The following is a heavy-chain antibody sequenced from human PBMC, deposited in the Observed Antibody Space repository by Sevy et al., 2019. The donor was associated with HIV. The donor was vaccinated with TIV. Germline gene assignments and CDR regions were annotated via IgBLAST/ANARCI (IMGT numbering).Heavy chain of an antibody. Sequence: GGSLRLSCAASGFTFSSYAMSWVRQAPGKGLEWVSAISGSGGSTYYADSVKGRFTISRDNSKNTLYLQMNSLRAEDTAVYYWAKVSGGGLLNLPYYYDSSGYYEDYWGQGTLVTVSS. V-gene: IGHV3-23*01. CDR3: AKVSGGGLLNLPYYYDSSGYYEDY. CDR1: GFTFSSYA. J-gene: IGHJ4*02. D-gene: IGHD3-22*01. CDR2: ISGSGGST.